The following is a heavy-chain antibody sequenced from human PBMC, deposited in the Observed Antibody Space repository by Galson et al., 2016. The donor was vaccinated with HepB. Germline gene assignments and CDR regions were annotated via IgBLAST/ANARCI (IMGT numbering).Heavy chain of an antibody. Sequence: SVKVSCKAFNYTFINYGVSWVRQAPGQGPEWMAWISPSTGHTNYGHRFHDRVTLTTDATSKTVHLVLQSLTLDDPAVYYCARDPRAPDYGDYLNNYFDLWGQGTLVTVSS. D-gene: IGHD4-17*01. J-gene: IGHJ5*02. CDR3: ARDPRAPDYGDYLNNYFDL. V-gene: IGHV1-18*01. CDR1: NYTFINYG. CDR2: ISPSTGHT.